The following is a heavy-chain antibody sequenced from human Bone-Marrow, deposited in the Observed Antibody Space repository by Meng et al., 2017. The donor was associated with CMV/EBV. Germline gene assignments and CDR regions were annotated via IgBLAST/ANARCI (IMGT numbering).Heavy chain of an antibody. Sequence: ASVKVSCKASRFAFTDNHIHWVRQAPGHGLEWMGWINPNTGGTNYAQKFQGRVTMAWDTSINTAYMELSRVTSDDTALFYCARAVGPTRFDPWGQGTRVTGSS. J-gene: IGHJ5*02. CDR3: ARAVGPTRFDP. V-gene: IGHV1-2*02. CDR2: INPNTGGT. CDR1: RFAFTDNH. D-gene: IGHD1-26*01.